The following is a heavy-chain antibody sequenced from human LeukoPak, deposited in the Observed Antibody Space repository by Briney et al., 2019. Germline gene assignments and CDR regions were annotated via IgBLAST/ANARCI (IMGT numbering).Heavy chain of an antibody. J-gene: IGHJ3*02. CDR2: INPNSGGT. CDR1: GYTFTGYY. Sequence: ASVKVSCKASGYTFTGYYMHWVRQAPGQGLEWMGWINPNSGGTNYAQKFQGRVTMTRDTSISTAYTELSRLRYDDTAVYYCARGVAGIFGVGDAFDIWGQGTMVTVSS. V-gene: IGHV1-2*02. CDR3: ARGVAGIFGVGDAFDI. D-gene: IGHD3-3*01.